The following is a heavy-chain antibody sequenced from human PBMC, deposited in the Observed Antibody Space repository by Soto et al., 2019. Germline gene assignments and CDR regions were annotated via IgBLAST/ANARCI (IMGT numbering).Heavy chain of an antibody. Sequence: PSETLSLTCTVSGGSISRSSYYWGWIRQPSGKGLEWIGSIYYSGSTYYNPSLKSRVTISVDTSKNQFSLKLSSVTAADTAVYYCAKALYYYGSGSYYYFDYWGQGTLVTVSS. D-gene: IGHD3-10*01. V-gene: IGHV4-39*01. J-gene: IGHJ4*02. CDR3: AKALYYYGSGSYYYFDY. CDR1: GGSISRSSYY. CDR2: IYYSGST.